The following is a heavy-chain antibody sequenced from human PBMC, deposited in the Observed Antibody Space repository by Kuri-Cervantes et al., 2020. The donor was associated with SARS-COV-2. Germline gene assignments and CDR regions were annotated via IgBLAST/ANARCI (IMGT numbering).Heavy chain of an antibody. V-gene: IGHV3-7*01. D-gene: IGHD3-9*01. CDR2: IKQDGSEK. Sequence: ETLSLTCAASGFTFSSYWMSWVRQAPGKGLEWVANIKQDGSEKYYVDSVKGRFTISRDNAKNSLYLQMNSLRAEDTAVYYCARVGDILTGVLDYWGQGTLVTVSS. CDR1: GFTFSSYW. CDR3: ARVGDILTGVLDY. J-gene: IGHJ4*02.